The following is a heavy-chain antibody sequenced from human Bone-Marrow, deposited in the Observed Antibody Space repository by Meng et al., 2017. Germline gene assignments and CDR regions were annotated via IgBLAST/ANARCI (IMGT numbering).Heavy chain of an antibody. D-gene: IGHD1-26*01. CDR1: GFTFSNYA. J-gene: IGHJ4*02. CDR2: IRGSGGCT. CDR3: AKGIVVATGFDN. V-gene: IGHV3-23*01. Sequence: GESLKISCAGSGFTFSNYAMIWVRQAPGKGPEWVSAIRGSGGCTYYADSVKGRFSISRDNSKNTLYMQMNSLRVEYTAIYYCAKGIVVATGFDNWGQGTLVTVSS.